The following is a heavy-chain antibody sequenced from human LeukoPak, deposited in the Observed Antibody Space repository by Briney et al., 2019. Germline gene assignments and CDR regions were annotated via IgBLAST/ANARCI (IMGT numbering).Heavy chain of an antibody. D-gene: IGHD1-26*01. CDR1: GGSFSGYY. V-gene: IGHV4-34*01. Sequence: SETLSLTCAVYGGSFSGYYWSWIRQPPGKGLEWIGEINHSGSTNYNASLKSRVTISVDTSKNQFSLKLSSVTAADTAVYYCARDHPWELLKGDAFDIWGQGTMVTVSS. CDR2: INHSGST. J-gene: IGHJ3*02. CDR3: ARDHPWELLKGDAFDI.